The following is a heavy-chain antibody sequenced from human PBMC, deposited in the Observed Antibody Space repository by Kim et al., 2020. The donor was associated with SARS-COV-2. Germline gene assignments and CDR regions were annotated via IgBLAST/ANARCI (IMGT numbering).Heavy chain of an antibody. J-gene: IGHJ6*02. V-gene: IGHV3-7*01. D-gene: IGHD3-10*01. Sequence: GGSLRLSCEASGFSFSDYWMSWVRQAPGRGLEWVANMKYDGSEEYYVDSVKGRFSISRDNGKNSLYLQMNSLRGADTGVYYCAKIGAVYGIMDSYAFDVWGQGTPVTVSS. CDR1: GFSFSDYW. CDR2: MKYDGSEE. CDR3: AKIGAVYGIMDSYAFDV.